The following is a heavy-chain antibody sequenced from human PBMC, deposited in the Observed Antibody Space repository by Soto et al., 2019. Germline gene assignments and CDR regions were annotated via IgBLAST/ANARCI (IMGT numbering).Heavy chain of an antibody. CDR3: ARDTGPRVPLNIIDY. CDR2: INPSGGST. J-gene: IGHJ4*02. Sequence: QVQLVQSGAEVKKPGASVKVSCKASGYTFTSYYMHWVRQAPGQGLEWMGIINPSGGSTSYAQKFQGRVTMTRDTSTSTVYMELSSLRSEDTAVYYCARDTGPRVPLNIIDYWGQGTLVTVSS. V-gene: IGHV1-46*03. D-gene: IGHD4-17*01. CDR1: GYTFTSYY.